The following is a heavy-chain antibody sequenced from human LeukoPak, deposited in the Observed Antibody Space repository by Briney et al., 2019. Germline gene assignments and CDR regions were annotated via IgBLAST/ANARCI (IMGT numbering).Heavy chain of an antibody. CDR2: IYYSGST. D-gene: IGHD6-13*01. CDR3: ARAGASSSWYDYYFDY. CDR1: GASITSYY. J-gene: IGHJ4*02. Sequence: SETLSLTCTVSGASITSYYWSWIRQPPGKGLEWSGYIYYSGSTNYNPSLKSRVTISVDTSKNQFSLKLSSVTAADTAVYYCARAGASSSWYDYYFDYWGQGTLVTVSS. V-gene: IGHV4-59*01.